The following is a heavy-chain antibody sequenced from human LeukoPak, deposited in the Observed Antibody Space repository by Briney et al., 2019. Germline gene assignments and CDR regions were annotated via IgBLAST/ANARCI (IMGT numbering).Heavy chain of an antibody. Sequence: GGSLRLSCAASGFTFSDYYMSWIRQAPGKGLEWVSYTSSSGSTIYYADSVKGRFTISRDNAKNSLYLQMNSLSAEDTAVYYCASNWNYGVFDYWGQGTLVTVSS. J-gene: IGHJ4*02. CDR1: GFTFSDYY. CDR3: ASNWNYGVFDY. CDR2: TSSSGSTI. V-gene: IGHV3-11*01. D-gene: IGHD1-7*01.